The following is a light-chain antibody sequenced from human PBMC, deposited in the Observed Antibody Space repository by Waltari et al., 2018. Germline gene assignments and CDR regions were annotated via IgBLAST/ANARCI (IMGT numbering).Light chain of an antibody. J-gene: IGKJ4*01. CDR1: KGVVSW. CDR3: HQSSSVPGG. CDR2: YAS. V-gene: IGKV6D-21*02. Sequence: TGRASKGVVSWFTGYQQKPDQSPKLLIKYASQSTAGVAARFSGSGAGTDVTLTINSREAEDAAAYDCHQSSSVPGGFGGGTKVAIK.